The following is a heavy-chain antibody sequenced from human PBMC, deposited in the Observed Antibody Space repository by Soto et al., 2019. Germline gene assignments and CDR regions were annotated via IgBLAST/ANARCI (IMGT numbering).Heavy chain of an antibody. CDR2: IWYDGSNK. J-gene: IGHJ6*02. D-gene: IGHD6-13*01. CDR1: AFTFSSYG. Sequence: GGSLRLSCAASAFTFSSYGMHWVRQAPGKGLEWVAVIWYDGSNKYYADSVKGRFTISRDNSKNTLYLQMNSLRAEDTAVYYCARVRRYSSSWPDYYYYGMDVWGQGTTVTVSS. CDR3: ARVRRYSSSWPDYYYYGMDV. V-gene: IGHV3-33*01.